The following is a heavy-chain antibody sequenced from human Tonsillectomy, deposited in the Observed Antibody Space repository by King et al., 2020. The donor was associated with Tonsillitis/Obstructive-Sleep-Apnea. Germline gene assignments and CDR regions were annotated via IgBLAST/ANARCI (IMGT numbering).Heavy chain of an antibody. Sequence: QLQESGPGLVKPSETLSLTCTVSCGSIRSSSYYWGWIRQPPGKGLEWIGGIYYSGSTYSNPSLKSRVTISVETSKNQFSLKLSSVTAADTAVYYCARSYENDAFDIWGQGTMVTVSS. J-gene: IGHJ3*02. D-gene: IGHD3-22*01. CDR2: IYYSGST. CDR3: ARSYENDAFDI. V-gene: IGHV4-39*01. CDR1: CGSIRSSSYY.